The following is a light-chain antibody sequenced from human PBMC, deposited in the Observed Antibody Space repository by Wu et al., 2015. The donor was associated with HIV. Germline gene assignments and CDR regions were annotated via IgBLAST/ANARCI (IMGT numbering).Light chain of an antibody. J-gene: IGKJ4*01. Sequence: EIVLTQSPGTLSLSPGQSATLSCRASQSVSVYLAWYQQKPGQAPRLLIFDAFNRATGTPARFSGSGSGTEFTLTFTSMESEDSGVYYCQQYNNWPLTFGGGTKVEI. CDR1: QSVSVY. CDR2: DAF. V-gene: IGKV3-11*01. CDR3: QQYNNWPLT.